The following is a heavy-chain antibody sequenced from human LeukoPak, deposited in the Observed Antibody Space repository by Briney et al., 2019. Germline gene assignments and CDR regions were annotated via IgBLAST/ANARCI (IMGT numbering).Heavy chain of an antibody. J-gene: IGHJ4*02. CDR2: MYTSGST. CDR1: GDSISSNF. Sequence: SETLSLTCTVSGDSISSNFWTWIRQPAGKGLEWIGRMYTSGSTDYKPSLKSRVTLPVDTSKNHFSLNLCSVTAADTAVYYCARESGGSRPLDHWGQGTPVTVSS. D-gene: IGHD3-16*01. CDR3: ARESGGSRPLDH. V-gene: IGHV4-4*07.